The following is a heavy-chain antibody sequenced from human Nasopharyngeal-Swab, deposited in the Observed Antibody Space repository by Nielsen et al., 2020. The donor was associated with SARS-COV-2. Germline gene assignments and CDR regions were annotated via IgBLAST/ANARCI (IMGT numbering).Heavy chain of an antibody. CDR2: IPYDGSNK. CDR1: GFTFNTYG. J-gene: IGHJ4*02. D-gene: IGHD3-22*01. CDR3: AKSYSGGYTAHFDY. Sequence: GESLKISCAASGFTFNTYGMHWVRQAPGKGLEWVAVIPYDGSNKYYAESVKGRFTISRDNSKNTLYLEMNSLRAEDTAVYYCAKSYSGGYTAHFDYWGQGTLVTVSS. V-gene: IGHV3-30*18.